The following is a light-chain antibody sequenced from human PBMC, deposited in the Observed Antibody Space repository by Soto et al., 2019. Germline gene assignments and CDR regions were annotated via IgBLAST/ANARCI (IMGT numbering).Light chain of an antibody. CDR1: SSNIGTNN. J-gene: IGLJ3*02. Sequence: SVLTQPPSASGTPGQRVTISCSGSSSNIGTNNVNWYQQLPGTAPKLLIYNNVQRPSGVPDRFSGSKSGTSASLAISGLQSEDEADYYCATWDDGLNGWVFGGGTKLTVL. CDR2: NNV. CDR3: ATWDDGLNGWV. V-gene: IGLV1-44*01.